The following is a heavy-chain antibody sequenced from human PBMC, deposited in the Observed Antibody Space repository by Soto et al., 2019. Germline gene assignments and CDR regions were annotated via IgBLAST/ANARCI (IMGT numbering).Heavy chain of an antibody. CDR1: GGSISSYY. J-gene: IGHJ5*02. D-gene: IGHD6-19*01. CDR2: IYYSGST. CDR3: ARAVEQWLVRYHNGFDP. V-gene: IGHV4-59*01. Sequence: SETLSLTCTVSGGSISSYYWSWIRQPPGKGLEWIGYIYYSGSTNYNPSLKSRVTISVDTSKNQFSLKLSSVTAADTAVYYCARAVEQWLVRYHNGFDPWGQGTLVTVSP.